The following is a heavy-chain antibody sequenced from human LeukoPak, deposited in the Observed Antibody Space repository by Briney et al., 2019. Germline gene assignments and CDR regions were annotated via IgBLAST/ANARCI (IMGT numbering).Heavy chain of an antibody. CDR1: GGSISSYY. J-gene: IGHJ4*02. Sequence: SETLSLTCTVSGGSISSYYWSWIRQPPGKGLEWIGYIYYSGSTNCNPSLKSRVTISVDTSKNQFSLKLSSVTAADTAVYYCARVPLTGTTQYALDYWGQGTLVTVSS. CDR2: IYYSGST. V-gene: IGHV4-59*01. CDR3: ARVPLTGTTQYALDY. D-gene: IGHD1-7*01.